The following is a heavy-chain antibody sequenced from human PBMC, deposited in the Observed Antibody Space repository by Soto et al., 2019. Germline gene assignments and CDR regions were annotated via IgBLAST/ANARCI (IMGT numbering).Heavy chain of an antibody. J-gene: IGHJ4*02. Sequence: QVQLVQSGAEVKKPGSSVKVSCKASGGTFGSYAFSWVRQAPGQGLEWMGGIIPVSGAAHYAQKFQGRVPIPADESTSTAYMELSSLSSQDTAVYYCATALGCRSTSCTLDYWGQGTRVIVSS. CDR3: ATALGCRSTSCTLDY. CDR2: IIPVSGAA. V-gene: IGHV1-69*01. D-gene: IGHD2-2*01. CDR1: GGTFGSYA.